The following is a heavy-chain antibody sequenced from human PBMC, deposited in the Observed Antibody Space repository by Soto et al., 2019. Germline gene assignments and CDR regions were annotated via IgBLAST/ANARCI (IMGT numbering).Heavy chain of an antibody. Sequence: SETLSLTCTVSGGSISSYYWSWIRQPPGKGLEWIGYIYYSGSTNYNPSLKSRVTISVDTSKNQFSLKLSSVTAADTAVYYCARSNDSSGYYNDAFDIWDQGTMVTVSS. CDR1: GGSISSYY. CDR3: ARSNDSSGYYNDAFDI. J-gene: IGHJ3*02. V-gene: IGHV4-59*13. CDR2: IYYSGST. D-gene: IGHD3-22*01.